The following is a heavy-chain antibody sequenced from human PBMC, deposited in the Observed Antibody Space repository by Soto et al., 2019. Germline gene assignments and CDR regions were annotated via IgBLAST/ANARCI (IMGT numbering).Heavy chain of an antibody. J-gene: IGHJ5*02. V-gene: IGHV3-30-3*01. D-gene: IGHD2-2*01. CDR2: ISYDGSNK. CDR3: AREGVVVPAAILSWFDP. CDR1: GFTFSSYA. Sequence: QVQPVESGGGVVQPGRSLRLSCAASGFTFSSYAMHWVRQAPGKGLEWVAVISYDGSNKYYADSVKGRFTISRDNSKNTLYLQMNSLRAEDTAVYYCAREGVVVPAAILSWFDPWGQGTLVTVSS.